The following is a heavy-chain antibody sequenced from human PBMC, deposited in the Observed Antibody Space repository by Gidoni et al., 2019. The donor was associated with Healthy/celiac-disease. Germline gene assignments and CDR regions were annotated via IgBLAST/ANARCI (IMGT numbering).Heavy chain of an antibody. D-gene: IGHD2-15*01. Sequence: QVQLQQWGAGLLKPSETLSLTCAVYGGSFSGYYWSWIRQPPGQGLEWIGEINHSGSTNYNPSLKSRVTISVDTSKNQFSLKLSSVTAADTAVYYCARFGRGVVVVAATRRHNWFDPWGQGTLVTVSS. CDR2: INHSGST. V-gene: IGHV4-34*01. J-gene: IGHJ5*02. CDR1: GGSFSGYY. CDR3: ARFGRGVVVVAATRRHNWFDP.